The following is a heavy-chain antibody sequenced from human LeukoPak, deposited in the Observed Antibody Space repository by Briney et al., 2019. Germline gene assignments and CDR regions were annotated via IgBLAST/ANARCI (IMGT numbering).Heavy chain of an antibody. D-gene: IGHD6-13*01. CDR3: AKDIHGSSWTFGDAFDI. J-gene: IGHJ3*02. CDR2: IKQDGSEK. Sequence: GGSLRLSCAASGFTLSSYWMSWVRQAPGKGLEWVANIKQDGSEKYYVDSVKGRFTISRDNAKNSLYLQMNSLRAEDTALYYCAKDIHGSSWTFGDAFDIWGQGTMVTVSS. V-gene: IGHV3-7*03. CDR1: GFTLSSYW.